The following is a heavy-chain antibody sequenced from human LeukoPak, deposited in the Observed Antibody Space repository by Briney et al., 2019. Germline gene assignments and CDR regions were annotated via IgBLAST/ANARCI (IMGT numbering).Heavy chain of an antibody. V-gene: IGHV3-7*01. D-gene: IGHD3-22*01. CDR3: ARDRGTYYYDSTSHYDAFDI. Sequence: GGSLRLSCAASAFTFSSYGMNWVRRAPGKGLEWVANVKQDGSETYYVDSVKGRFTISRDNVKNYLYLQMNSLRAEDTAVYYCARDRGTYYYDSTSHYDAFDIWGQGTVVTVSS. J-gene: IGHJ3*02. CDR2: VKQDGSET. CDR1: AFTFSSYG.